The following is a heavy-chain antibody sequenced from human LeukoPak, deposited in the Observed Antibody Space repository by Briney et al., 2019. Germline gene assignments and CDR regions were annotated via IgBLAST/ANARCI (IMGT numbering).Heavy chain of an antibody. V-gene: IGHV4/OR15-8*01. D-gene: IGHD1-14*01. J-gene: IGHJ4*02. Sequence: SETLSLTCAVSGVPIASHSWWSWVRQPPGKGLEWIGEIYHTGGANYKPSLKSRVTMSVDTSNNHFSLKLTPVTAADTAVYFCAYNRDLALDNWGQGTLVTGSS. CDR3: AYNRDLALDN. CDR2: IYHTGGA. CDR1: GVPIASHSW.